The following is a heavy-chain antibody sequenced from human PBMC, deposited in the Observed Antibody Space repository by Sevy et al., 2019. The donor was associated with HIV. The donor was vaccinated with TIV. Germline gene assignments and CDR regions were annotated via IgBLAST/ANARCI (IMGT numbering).Heavy chain of an antibody. J-gene: IGHJ5*01. D-gene: IGHD3-22*01. CDR2: ISNGGAST. V-gene: IGHV3-23*01. CDR1: GFTFSNYA. Sequence: GGSLRLSCAASGFTFSNYAMSWVRQAPGKGLEWVSLISNGGASTYYADSVKGRFTISRDNSKNTLFLQLNSLRAEDTAVYYCAVHQSPSYSSSPGDSWGHGSLVTVSS. CDR3: AVHQSPSYSSSPGDS.